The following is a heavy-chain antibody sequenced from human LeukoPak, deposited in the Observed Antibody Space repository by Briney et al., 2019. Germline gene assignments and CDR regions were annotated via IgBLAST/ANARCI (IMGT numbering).Heavy chain of an antibody. Sequence: SETLSLTCTVSGDSVSGIIFYWSWIRQPPGKGLEWIGYIYYSGSTNYNPSLKSRVTISVDTSKNQFSLKLSSVTAADTAVYYCARDETYYYGSGSYYYYYYGMDVWGQGTTVTVSS. CDR1: GDSVSGIIFY. V-gene: IGHV4-61*01. CDR2: IYYSGST. D-gene: IGHD3-10*01. CDR3: ARDETYYYGSGSYYYYYYGMDV. J-gene: IGHJ6*02.